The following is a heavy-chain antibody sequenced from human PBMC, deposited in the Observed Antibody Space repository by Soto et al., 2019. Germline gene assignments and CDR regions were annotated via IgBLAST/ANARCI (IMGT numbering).Heavy chain of an antibody. CDR3: VKNSGWFHA. CDR2: IDGPGRIT. Sequence: GSLIISLSAYGITRGSSDMILVRQGPGNGRELVSTIDGPGRITYYAASVKGRFTISRDNSKRTMFLQMESLGADDKAIYYCVKNSGWFHAWGRGALGTVSS. J-gene: IGHJ5*02. D-gene: IGHD3-10*01. V-gene: IGHV3-23*01. CDR1: GITRGSSD.